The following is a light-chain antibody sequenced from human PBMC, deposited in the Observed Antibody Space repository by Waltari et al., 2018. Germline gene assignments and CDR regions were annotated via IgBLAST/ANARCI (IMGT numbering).Light chain of an antibody. Sequence: QSALTQPASVSGSPGQSITITCPGTASDVGTYNFVSWYQQHPGKAPKILIYEVSRRPSGVSSRFSASKSGNTASLTISALQADDEADYYCCSYAGSSTYVFGSGTKITVL. CDR2: EVS. CDR1: ASDVGTYNF. CDR3: CSYAGSSTYV. V-gene: IGLV2-23*02. J-gene: IGLJ1*01.